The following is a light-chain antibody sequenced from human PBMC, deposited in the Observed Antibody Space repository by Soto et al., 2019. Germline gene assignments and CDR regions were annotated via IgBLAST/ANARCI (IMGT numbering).Light chain of an antibody. V-gene: IGKV3-15*01. J-gene: IGKJ1*01. CDR1: QSVSGN. Sequence: EIVMTHSPATLSVSPGERATLSCRASQSVSGNLAWYQVKPGQAPRLLIYGASTRATGIPARFSGGGSGTEFTLTISSLQSEDSAVYYCQQCDNWPVTFGQGTKVDIK. CDR2: GAS. CDR3: QQCDNWPVT.